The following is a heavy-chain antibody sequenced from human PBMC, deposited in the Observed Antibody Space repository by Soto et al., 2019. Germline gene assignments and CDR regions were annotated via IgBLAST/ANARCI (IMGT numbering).Heavy chain of an antibody. CDR2: VYYSGST. J-gene: IGHJ6*02. D-gene: IGHD5-12*01. Sequence: KGLEWIGSVYYSGSTYYNPSLKSRVSVLVDTSRNQFSLKLSSVTAADTAVYYCARQNTVACSDYYEVMSVCGRGTTVPGS. CDR3: ARQNTVACSDYYEVMSV. V-gene: IGHV4-39*01.